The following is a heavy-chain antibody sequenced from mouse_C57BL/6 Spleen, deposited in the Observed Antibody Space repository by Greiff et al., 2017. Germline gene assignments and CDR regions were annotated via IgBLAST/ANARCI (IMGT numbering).Heavy chain of an antibody. D-gene: IGHD1-1*01. J-gene: IGHJ2*01. CDR2: IYPGSGST. CDR1: GYTFTSYW. CDR3: ARRDNYYGSSYYFDY. Sequence: QVQLQQPGAELVMPGASVKLSCKASGYTFTSYWITWVKQRPGQGLEWIGDIYPGSGSTNYNEKFKSKATLTVDTSSSTAYMQLSSLTSEDSAVYYCARRDNYYGSSYYFDYWGQGTTLTVSS. V-gene: IGHV1-55*01.